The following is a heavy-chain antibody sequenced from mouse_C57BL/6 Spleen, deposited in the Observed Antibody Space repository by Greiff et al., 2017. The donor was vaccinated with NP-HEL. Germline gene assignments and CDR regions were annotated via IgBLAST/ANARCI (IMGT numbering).Heavy chain of an antibody. J-gene: IGHJ2*01. CDR1: GYSITSGYY. D-gene: IGHD4-1*01. Sequence: ESGPGLVKPSQSLSLTCSVTGYSITSGYYWNWIRQFPGNKLEWMGYICYDGSNNYNPSLKNRISITRDTSKNQFFLKLNSVTTEDTATYYCARAVLGEGSDYWGQGTTLTVSS. CDR3: ARAVLGEGSDY. V-gene: IGHV3-6*01. CDR2: ICYDGSN.